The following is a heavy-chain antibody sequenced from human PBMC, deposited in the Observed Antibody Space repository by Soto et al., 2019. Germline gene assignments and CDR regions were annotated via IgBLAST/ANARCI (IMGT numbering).Heavy chain of an antibody. CDR1: GFTFDDYA. Sequence: EVQLVESGGGLVQPGRSLRLSCAASGFTFDDYAMHWVRQAPGKGLEWVSGISWNSGSIGYADSVKGRFTISRDNAKNSLYLQMNSLRAEDTALYYCAKDHLNSGYSSGWYQDTYFDYWGQGTLVTVSS. CDR3: AKDHLNSGYSSGWYQDTYFDY. V-gene: IGHV3-9*01. CDR2: ISWNSGSI. D-gene: IGHD6-19*01. J-gene: IGHJ4*02.